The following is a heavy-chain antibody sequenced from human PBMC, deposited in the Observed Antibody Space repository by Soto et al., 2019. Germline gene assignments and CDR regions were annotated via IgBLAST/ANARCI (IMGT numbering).Heavy chain of an antibody. V-gene: IGHV3-30*18. CDR2: ISYDGSNK. D-gene: IGHD6-13*01. Sequence: VQLVESGGGVVQPGRSLRLSCAASGFTFSSYGMHWVRQAPGKGLEWVAVISYDGSNKYYADSVKGRFTISRDNSKNTLYLQMNSLRAEDTAVYYCAKLPGGSSSWYAEPALDYWGQGTLVTVSS. CDR3: AKLPGGSSSWYAEPALDY. J-gene: IGHJ4*02. CDR1: GFTFSSYG.